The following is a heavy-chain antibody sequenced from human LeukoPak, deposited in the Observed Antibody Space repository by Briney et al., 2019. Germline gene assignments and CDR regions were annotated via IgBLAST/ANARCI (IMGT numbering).Heavy chain of an antibody. CDR2: ISSSSSYI. V-gene: IGHV3-21*01. D-gene: IGHD5-18*01. CDR3: ARDRYSYGYYYYYGMDV. CDR1: GFTFSSYR. J-gene: IGHJ6*02. Sequence: PGGSLRLSCVASGFTFSSYRLNWVRQAPGKGLEWVSSISSSSSYIYYAQSVKGRFTISRDNAKNSLYLQVNSLRAEDTAVYYCARDRYSYGYYYYYGMDVWGQGTTVTVSS.